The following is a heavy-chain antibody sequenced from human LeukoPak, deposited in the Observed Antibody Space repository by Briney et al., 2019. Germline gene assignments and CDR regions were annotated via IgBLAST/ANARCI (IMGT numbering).Heavy chain of an antibody. CDR3: AKDKNDSVDYSSMDV. V-gene: IGHV3-30*02. CDR2: IQYDGRNK. CDR1: GFTFSCYA. J-gene: IGHJ6*03. Sequence: PGGSLRLSCAASGFTFSCYAMLWVRQAPGKGLEWVAFIQYDGRNKCCADSVKGRFTVSRDNSKNTLYLQLNSLRVEDTAIYYCAKDKNDSVDYSSMDVWGKGTTVTVSS. D-gene: IGHD2-15*01.